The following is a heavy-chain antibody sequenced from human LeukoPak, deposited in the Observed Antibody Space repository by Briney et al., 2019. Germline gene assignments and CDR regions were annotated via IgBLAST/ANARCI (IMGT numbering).Heavy chain of an antibody. CDR2: ISGSGGGT. Sequence: QTGGSLRLSCAASGFTFSDFAMSWVRQAPGKGLEWVSAISGSGGGTYYADSVKGRFTISRDNSKNMLYLQMNNLRPEDTAVYYCAKEKYSSGFFDYWGQGTLVTVSS. J-gene: IGHJ4*02. D-gene: IGHD6-19*01. CDR3: AKEKYSSGFFDY. CDR1: GFTFSDFA. V-gene: IGHV3-23*01.